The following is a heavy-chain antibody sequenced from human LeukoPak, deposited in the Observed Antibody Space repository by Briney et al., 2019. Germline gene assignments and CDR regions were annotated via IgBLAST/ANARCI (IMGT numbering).Heavy chain of an antibody. CDR3: AGDRGYYDFWSGSMGY. CDR2: IYSGGNT. J-gene: IGHJ4*02. V-gene: IGHV3-53*01. Sequence: GGSLRLSCAASGFTVSSNYMSWVRQAPEKGLEWLSIIYSGGNTYYADSVKGRFTIPRDNSKNTIYLQMNSLRAEDTAVYYSAGDRGYYDFWSGSMGYWGQGTLVTVSS. CDR1: GFTVSSNY. D-gene: IGHD3-3*01.